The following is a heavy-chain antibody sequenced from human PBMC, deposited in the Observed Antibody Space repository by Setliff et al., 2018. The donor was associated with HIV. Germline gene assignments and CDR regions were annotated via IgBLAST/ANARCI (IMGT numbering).Heavy chain of an antibody. Sequence: PGGSLRLSCATSGLTFSNCGMHWVRQAPGKGLEWVASIRSDGSNKYYADSVKGRFTISRDNSKNTLYLQMNSLRAEDTAVYYCARDTTDDNSIFPYWGQGTLVTVSS. CDR3: ARDTTDDNSIFPY. D-gene: IGHD3-22*01. V-gene: IGHV3-30*02. CDR1: GLTFSNCG. J-gene: IGHJ4*02. CDR2: IRSDGSNK.